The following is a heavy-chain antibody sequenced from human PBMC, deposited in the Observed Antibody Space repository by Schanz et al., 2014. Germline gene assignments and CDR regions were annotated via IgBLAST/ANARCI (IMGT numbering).Heavy chain of an antibody. J-gene: IGHJ4*02. V-gene: IGHV3-7*05. Sequence: EMQLLESGGGLAQPGGSLRLSCTASGFTFSDYWMSWVRQAPGKGPEWVANIKHDGSVKDYVDSVEGRFTISRDNSKNSLYLQMNSLRAEDTAVYYCARIGGSVFDYWAQGTLVTVSS. CDR3: ARIGGSVFDY. CDR1: GFTFSDYW. D-gene: IGHD3-10*01. CDR2: IKHDGSVK.